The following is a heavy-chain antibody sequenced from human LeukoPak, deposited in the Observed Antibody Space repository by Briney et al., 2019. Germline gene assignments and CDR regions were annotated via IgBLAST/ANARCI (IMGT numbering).Heavy chain of an antibody. D-gene: IGHD3-3*01. V-gene: IGHV4-34*01. CDR2: INHSGST. CDR1: GGSFSGYY. J-gene: IGHJ6*02. Sequence: SETLSLTCAVYGGSFSGYYWSWIRQPPGKGLEWIGEINHSGSTNYNPSLKSRVTISVDTSKNQFSLKLSSVTAADTAVYYCARDDFWSGYFSYGMDVWGQGTTVTVSS. CDR3: ARDDFWSGYFSYGMDV.